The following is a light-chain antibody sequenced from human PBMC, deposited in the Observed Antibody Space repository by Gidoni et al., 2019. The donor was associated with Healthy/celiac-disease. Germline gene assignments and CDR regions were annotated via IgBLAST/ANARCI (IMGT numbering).Light chain of an antibody. CDR3: QSYDSSLSGPHVV. V-gene: IGLV1-40*01. CDR1: SSTIGAGYD. J-gene: IGLJ2*01. CDR2: GTS. Sequence: QAVLTQPPSVSGAPGQRVPISCTWSSSTIGAGYDVHWYQQRPGTAPQLLIYGTSNRPSGVPDRFSGSTAGTSASLSITGLQAEDEADYYCQSYDSSLSGPHVVFGGGTKLTVL.